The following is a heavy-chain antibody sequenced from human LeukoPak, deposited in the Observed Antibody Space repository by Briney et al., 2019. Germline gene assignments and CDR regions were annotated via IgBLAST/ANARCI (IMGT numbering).Heavy chain of an antibody. Sequence: GGSLRLSCSASGFTFSDYDMNWVRQAPGKGLEWVSSISYRSSHVYYGDSVKGRFSISRDNAKNSLYLQMNSLGAEDTAVYYCGRAFPPLRVSSAGGFWGQGTLVTVSS. CDR2: ISYRSSHV. CDR1: GFTFSDYD. CDR3: GRAFPPLRVSSAGGF. D-gene: IGHD6-25*01. J-gene: IGHJ1*01. V-gene: IGHV3-21*01.